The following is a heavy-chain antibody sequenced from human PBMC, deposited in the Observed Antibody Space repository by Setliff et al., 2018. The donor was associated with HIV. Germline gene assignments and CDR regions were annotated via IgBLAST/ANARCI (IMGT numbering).Heavy chain of an antibody. CDR1: GFTFIDYW. V-gene: IGHV3-74*01. D-gene: IGHD1-7*01. CDR2: INVDGSSI. Sequence: GGSLRLSCAASGFTFIDYWMHWVRQVPGQGLVWVSRINVDGSSISYADSVKGRFTISRDNAQNSVYLQMNSLRAEDTAVYYCAKDRRGITGTKSCAWFDPWGQGTLVTVSS. CDR3: AKDRRGITGTKSCAWFDP. J-gene: IGHJ5*02.